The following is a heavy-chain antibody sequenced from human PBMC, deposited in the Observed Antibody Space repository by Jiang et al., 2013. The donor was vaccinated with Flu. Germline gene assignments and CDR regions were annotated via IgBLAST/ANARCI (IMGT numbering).Heavy chain of an antibody. CDR3: ARIDCSGTTCHSNNDYDYHGMDV. V-gene: IGHV4-59*02. CDR2: IYYTGTT. J-gene: IGHJ6*02. D-gene: IGHD2-15*01. CDR1: GDSVSSYS. Sequence: PGLVKPSETLSLTCTVSGDSVSSYSWSWIRQAPGKGLEWIGYIYYTGTTNYTPSLKSRVTILVDTSKNQLSLKLSSVTAADTAMYYCARIDCSGTTCHSNNDYDYHGMDVWGPGTTVTVSS.